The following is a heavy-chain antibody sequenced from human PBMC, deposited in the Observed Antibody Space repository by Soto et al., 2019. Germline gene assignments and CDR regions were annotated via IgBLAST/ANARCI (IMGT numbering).Heavy chain of an antibody. CDR2: MNPNSGNT. Sequence: QVQLVQSGAEVKKPGASVKVSCKAFGYTFTSYDINWVRLATGQGLEWMGWMNPNSGNTGYAQKFQGRVTMTRSNSVSTAYMELTGLRSEDTAVYYCTRGHNYYDSSGYYGDWGQGTLVTVSS. CDR1: GYTFTSYD. V-gene: IGHV1-8*01. J-gene: IGHJ4*02. D-gene: IGHD3-22*01. CDR3: TRGHNYYDSSGYYGD.